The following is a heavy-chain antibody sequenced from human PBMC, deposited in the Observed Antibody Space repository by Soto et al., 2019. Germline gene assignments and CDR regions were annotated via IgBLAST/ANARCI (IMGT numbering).Heavy chain of an antibody. J-gene: IGHJ4*02. Sequence: SETLSLTCAVYGGSFSGYYWSWIRQPPGKGLEWIGEINHSGSTNYNPSLKSRVTISVDTSKNQFSLKLSSVTAADTAVYYCARDLGGWPDYWGQGTLVTVSS. CDR1: GGSFSGYY. CDR2: INHSGST. V-gene: IGHV4-34*01. D-gene: IGHD2-15*01. CDR3: ARDLGGWPDY.